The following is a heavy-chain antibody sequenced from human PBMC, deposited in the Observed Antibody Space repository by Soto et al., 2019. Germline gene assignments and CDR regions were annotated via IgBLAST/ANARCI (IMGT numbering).Heavy chain of an antibody. CDR2: ISGSSATI. Sequence: PGGSLRLCCAASGFIFSSYSINWVRQAPGKGLEWLSYISGSSATIYYADSVKGRFTISRDNAQNSLYLQMNSLRAEDTAVYYCARAYFYYGMDVWGQGTTVTVSS. J-gene: IGHJ6*02. V-gene: IGHV3-48*01. CDR1: GFIFSSYS. CDR3: ARAYFYYGMDV.